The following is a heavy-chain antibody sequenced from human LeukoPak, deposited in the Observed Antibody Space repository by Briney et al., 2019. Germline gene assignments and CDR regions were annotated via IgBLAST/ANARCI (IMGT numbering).Heavy chain of an antibody. D-gene: IGHD2-2*01. CDR1: GFTFSSYG. CDR2: IWYDGSNK. V-gene: IGHV3-33*01. CDR3: ARDGGYCSSTSCPPTPYYYYYGMDV. J-gene: IGHJ6*04. Sequence: PGGSLRLSCAASGFTFSSYGMHWVRQAPGKGLEWVAVIWYDGSNKYYADSVKGRFTISRDNSKNTLYLQMISLRAEDTAVYYCARDGGYCSSTSCPPTPYYYYYGMDVWGKGTTVTVSS.